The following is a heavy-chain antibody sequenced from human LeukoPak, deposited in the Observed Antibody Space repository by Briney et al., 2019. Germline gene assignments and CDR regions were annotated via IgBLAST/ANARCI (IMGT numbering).Heavy chain of an antibody. CDR1: GYTFTSYG. V-gene: IGHV1-18*04. CDR2: ISAYNGNT. J-gene: IGHJ4*02. D-gene: IGHD3-10*01. CDR3: ARGDYYGSGSYYNGVEFDY. Sequence: ASVKVSCKASGYTFTSYGISWVRQAPGQGLEWMGWISAYNGNTNYAQKLQGRVTMTTDTFTSTAYMELRSLRSDDTAVYYCARGDYYGSGSYYNGVEFDYWGQGTLVTVSS.